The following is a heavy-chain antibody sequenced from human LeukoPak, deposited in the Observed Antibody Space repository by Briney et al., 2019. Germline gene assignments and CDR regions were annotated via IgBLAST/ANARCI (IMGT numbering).Heavy chain of an antibody. J-gene: IGHJ6*03. Sequence: GASVKVSCKASGGTFSSYAISWVRQAPGQGLEWMGGIIPIFGTANYAQKFQGRVTITADESTSTAHMELSSLRSEDTAVYYCARGSIAARSYYYYMDVWGKGTTVTVSS. CDR2: IIPIFGTA. V-gene: IGHV1-69*13. D-gene: IGHD6-6*01. CDR1: GGTFSSYA. CDR3: ARGSIAARSYYYYMDV.